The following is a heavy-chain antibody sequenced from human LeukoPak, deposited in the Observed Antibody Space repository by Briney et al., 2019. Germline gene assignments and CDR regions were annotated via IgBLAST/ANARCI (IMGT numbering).Heavy chain of an antibody. J-gene: IGHJ4*02. CDR2: ISRSGSSI. D-gene: IGHD4-17*01. V-gene: IGHV3-48*03. CDR3: ARRAVTTDLDY. CDR1: GFTFSSYE. Sequence: GGSLRLSCAASGFTFSSYEMNWVRQAPGKGLEWISYISRSGSSIYYADSVKGRFTISRDNAKNSLNLQMNSLRAEDTAVYYCARRAVTTDLDYWGQGTPVTVSS.